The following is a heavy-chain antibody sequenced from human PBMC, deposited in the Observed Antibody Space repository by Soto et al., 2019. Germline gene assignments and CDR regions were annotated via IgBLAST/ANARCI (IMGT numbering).Heavy chain of an antibody. D-gene: IGHD2-15*01. V-gene: IGHV3-30-3*01. CDR2: MSYDGSNK. Sequence: QVQLVESGGGVVQPGRSLRLSCAASGFTFSSYAMHWVRQAPGKGLEWVAVMSYDGSNKYYADSVKGRFTISRDNSKNTLERQMNSLRAEDTAVYYWARFKGCSGGSCYPYFDYWGQGTLVTVSS. CDR3: ARFKGCSGGSCYPYFDY. J-gene: IGHJ4*02. CDR1: GFTFSSYA.